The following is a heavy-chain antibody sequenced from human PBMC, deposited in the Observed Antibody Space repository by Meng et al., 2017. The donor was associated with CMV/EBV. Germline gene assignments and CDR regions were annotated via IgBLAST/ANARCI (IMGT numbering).Heavy chain of an antibody. V-gene: IGHV1-69*12. CDR2: IIPIFGTE. CDR1: GGTFSSYA. D-gene: IGHD5-24*01. J-gene: IGHJ4*02. Sequence: QVQLVPSGAEVKKPGCSVKVFCKASGGTFSSYAISWVRQAPGQGLEWMGGIIPIFGTENYAQKFQGRVTITADESTSTAYMELSSLRSEDTAVYYCARMPRDGYNYIDYWGQGTLVTVSS. CDR3: ARMPRDGYNYIDY.